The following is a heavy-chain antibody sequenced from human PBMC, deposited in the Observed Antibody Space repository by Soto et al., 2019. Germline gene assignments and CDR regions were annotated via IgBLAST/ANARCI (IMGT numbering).Heavy chain of an antibody. Sequence: QVQLQESGPGLVKPSETLSLTRTVSGGSISSYYWSWIRQPPGKGLEWIGYIYYSGSTNYNPSLKSRVTISVDTSKNQFSLKLSSVTAADTAVYYCAREGKGATVIDYWGQGTLVTVSS. CDR2: IYYSGST. V-gene: IGHV4-59*01. CDR1: GGSISSYY. D-gene: IGHD1-26*01. CDR3: AREGKGATVIDY. J-gene: IGHJ4*02.